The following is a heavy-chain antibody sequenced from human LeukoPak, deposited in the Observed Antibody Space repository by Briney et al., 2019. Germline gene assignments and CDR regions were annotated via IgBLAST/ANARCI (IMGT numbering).Heavy chain of an antibody. Sequence: PSETLSLTCTVSGGSISSYYWSWIRQPPGKGLEWIGYIYYSGSTNYNPSLKSRVTISVDTSKNQFSLKLSSVTAEDTAVYYCARGGSWLKSTLNYYYYYMDVWGKGTTVTVSS. CDR2: IYYSGST. V-gene: IGHV4-59*01. CDR1: GGSISSYY. J-gene: IGHJ6*03. CDR3: ARGGSWLKSTLNYYYYYMDV. D-gene: IGHD2-15*01.